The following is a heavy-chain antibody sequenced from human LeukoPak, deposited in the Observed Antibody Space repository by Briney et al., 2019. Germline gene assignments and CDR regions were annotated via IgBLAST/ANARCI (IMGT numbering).Heavy chain of an antibody. Sequence: ASVKVSCKATSHISWVRQAPGQGLEWMGWIGSYEGDTYYAQKFQGRVTVTTDTSTNTAYIELRSLRADDTAVYYCARDFWNFYDSGYYRDFDSWGQGTLVTVSS. CDR3: ARDFWNFYDSGYYRDFDS. V-gene: IGHV1-18*01. CDR1: TSH. J-gene: IGHJ5*01. CDR2: IGSYEGDT. D-gene: IGHD3-22*01.